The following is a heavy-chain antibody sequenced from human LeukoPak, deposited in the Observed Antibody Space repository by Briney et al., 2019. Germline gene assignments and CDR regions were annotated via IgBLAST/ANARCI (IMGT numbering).Heavy chain of an antibody. Sequence: SETLSLTCTVSGGSISSYYWSWIRQPPGKGLEWIGYIYYSGSTNYNPSLKSRVTISVDTSKNQFSLKLSSVTAADTAVYYCARGGLYKGYFQHWGQGTLVTVSS. CDR3: ARGGLYKGYFQH. CDR1: GGSISSYY. J-gene: IGHJ1*01. V-gene: IGHV4-59*01. D-gene: IGHD1-1*01. CDR2: IYYSGST.